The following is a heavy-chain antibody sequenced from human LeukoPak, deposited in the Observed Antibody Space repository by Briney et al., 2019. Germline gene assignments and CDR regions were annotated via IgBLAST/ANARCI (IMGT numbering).Heavy chain of an antibody. Sequence: SETLSLTCAVYGGSFSGYYWSWIRQPPGKGLEWIGEINHSGSTNYNPSLKSRVTISVGTSKNQFSLKLSSVTAADTAVYYCAGHIVVVPAAPDYYYGMDVWGQGTTVTVSS. CDR1: GGSFSGYY. V-gene: IGHV4-34*01. J-gene: IGHJ6*02. CDR2: INHSGST. CDR3: AGHIVVVPAAPDYYYGMDV. D-gene: IGHD2-2*01.